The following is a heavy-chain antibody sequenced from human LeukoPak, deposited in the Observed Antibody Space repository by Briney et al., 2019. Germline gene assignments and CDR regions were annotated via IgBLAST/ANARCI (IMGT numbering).Heavy chain of an antibody. J-gene: IGHJ5*02. D-gene: IGHD3-10*01. CDR3: TRPTIGENWFDP. V-gene: IGHV3-73*01. CDR1: GFTFSNYA. Sequence: GRSLRLSCAASGFTFSNYAMHWVRQASGKGLEWVGRIRSKAHTYATAYAASVTGRFTISRDDSENTAYLQMNSLKTEDTAVYYCTRPTIGENWFDPWGQGTLVTVSS. CDR2: IRSKAHTYAT.